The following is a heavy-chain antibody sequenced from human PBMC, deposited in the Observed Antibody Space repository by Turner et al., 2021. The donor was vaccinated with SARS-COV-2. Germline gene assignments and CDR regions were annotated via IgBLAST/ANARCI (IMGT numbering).Heavy chain of an antibody. CDR3: ARDLGPYGMDV. CDR1: GLTVSSNY. V-gene: IGHV3-53*04. Sequence: EVQLVESGGGLVQPGGSLRLSCAASGLTVSSNYMSWVRQAPGKGLEWVSVIYSGGSTFYADSVKGRFTISRHKSKNTLYLQVNSLRAEDTAVYYCARDLGPYGMDVWGQGTTVTVSS. J-gene: IGHJ6*02. CDR2: IYSGGST.